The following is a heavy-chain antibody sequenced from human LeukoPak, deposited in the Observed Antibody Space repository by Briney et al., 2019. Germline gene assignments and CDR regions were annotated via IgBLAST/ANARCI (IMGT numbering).Heavy chain of an antibody. J-gene: IGHJ4*02. D-gene: IGHD6-19*01. V-gene: IGHV3-9*01. CDR2: ISWNSGSI. CDR3: AKSRSDSSGFDY. Sequence: GGSLRLSRAASGFTFDDYAMHWVRQVPGKGLEWVSGISWNSGSIGYADSVKGRFTISRDNAKNSLYLQMNSLRAEDTALYYCAKSRSDSSGFDYWGQGTLVTVSS. CDR1: GFTFDDYA.